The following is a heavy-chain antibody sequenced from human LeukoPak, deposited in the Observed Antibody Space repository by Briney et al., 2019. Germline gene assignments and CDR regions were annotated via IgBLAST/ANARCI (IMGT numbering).Heavy chain of an antibody. Sequence: GASVKVCCKASGYTFTSYDINWVRQATGQGLEWMGWMNPNSGNTGYAQKFQGRVTITRNTSISTAYMELSSLRSEDTAVYYCARGHTVTTMLYYYYYMDVWGKGTTVTVSS. CDR1: GYTFTSYD. CDR2: MNPNSGNT. V-gene: IGHV1-8*03. J-gene: IGHJ6*03. CDR3: ARGHTVTTMLYYYYYMDV. D-gene: IGHD4-17*01.